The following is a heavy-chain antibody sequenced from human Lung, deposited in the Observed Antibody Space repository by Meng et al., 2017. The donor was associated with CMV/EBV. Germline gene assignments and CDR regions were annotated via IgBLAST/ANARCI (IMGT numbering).Heavy chain of an antibody. Sequence: GESLKISCAASGFTVSSNYMSWVRQAPGKGLEWVSVIYSGGSTYYADSVKGRFTISRDNAENSLYLQMNSLRAEDTALYHCARDIGGGSSSRSFDYWGQGXLVTVSS. CDR1: GFTVSSNY. CDR2: IYSGGST. D-gene: IGHD1-26*01. CDR3: ARDIGGGSSSRSFDY. J-gene: IGHJ4*03. V-gene: IGHV3-53*01.